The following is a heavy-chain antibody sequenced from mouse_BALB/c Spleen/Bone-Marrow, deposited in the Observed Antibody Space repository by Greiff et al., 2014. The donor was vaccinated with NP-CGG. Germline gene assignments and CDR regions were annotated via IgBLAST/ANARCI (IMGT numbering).Heavy chain of an antibody. CDR1: GFNIKDTY. CDR3: TKPSFYYGSSYWYFDV. CDR2: IDPANGDT. V-gene: IGHV14-3*02. J-gene: IGHJ1*01. D-gene: IGHD1-1*01. Sequence: VQLKQSGAELAKPGASVKLSYTASGFNIKDTYMHWVKQRPEQGLEWIGRIDPANGDTKYDPKFQGKATITADTSSNTAYLQLSSLTSEDTAVYYCTKPSFYYGSSYWYFDVWGAGTTVTVSS.